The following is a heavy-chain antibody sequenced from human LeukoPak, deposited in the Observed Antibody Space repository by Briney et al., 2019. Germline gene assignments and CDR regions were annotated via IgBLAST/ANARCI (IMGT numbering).Heavy chain of an antibody. J-gene: IGHJ4*02. CDR1: GYTFTSYG. CDR2: ISANNGNTKYNT. V-gene: IGHV1-18*01. CDR3: ARDRDRSGSQSY. D-gene: IGHD1-26*01. Sequence: ASVKVSCKASGYTFTSYGISWVRQAPGQGLEWMGWISANNGNTKYNTKYAQNLQGRVTMTTDISTSTAYMELRTLGSDDTAVYYCARDRDRSGSQSYWGQGTLVTVSS.